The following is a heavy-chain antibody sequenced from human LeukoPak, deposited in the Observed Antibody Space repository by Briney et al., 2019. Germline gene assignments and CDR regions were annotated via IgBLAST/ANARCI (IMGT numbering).Heavy chain of an antibody. CDR3: ATKQWLVRGWFDP. D-gene: IGHD6-19*01. J-gene: IGHJ5*02. Sequence: PGGSLRLSCAASGFTFSNYAMSWVRQAPGKGLEWVPSISVGGGNTYYADSVKGRFTISRDNSKNTLYLQLNSLTAEDTAVYYCATKQWLVRGWFDPWGQGTLVTVSS. CDR2: ISVGGGNT. V-gene: IGHV3-23*01. CDR1: GFTFSNYA.